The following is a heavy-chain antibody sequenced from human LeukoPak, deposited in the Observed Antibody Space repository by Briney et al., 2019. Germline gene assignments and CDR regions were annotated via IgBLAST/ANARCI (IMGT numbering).Heavy chain of an antibody. CDR2: IYYSGSS. J-gene: IGHJ5*02. Sequence: PSETLSLTCTVSGGSISSYYWSWIRQPPGKGLEWIGYIYYSGSSNYNPSLKSRASISVDTSKNLCSLRLSSVTAADTAVYYCARHAIYSGGYSLWFDPWGLGTLVTVSS. CDR3: ARHAIYSGGYSLWFDP. V-gene: IGHV4-59*08. CDR1: GGSISSYY. D-gene: IGHD1-26*01.